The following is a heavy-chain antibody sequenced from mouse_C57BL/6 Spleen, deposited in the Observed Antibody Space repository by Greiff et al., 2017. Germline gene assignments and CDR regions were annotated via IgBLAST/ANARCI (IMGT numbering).Heavy chain of an antibody. J-gene: IGHJ4*01. CDR1: GFSFNTYA. V-gene: IGHV10-1*01. Sequence: EVRVVESGGGLVQPKGSLKLSCAASGFSFNTYALNWVRQAPGKGLEWVARIRSKSNNYATYYADSVKDRFTISRDDSESMLYLQMNNLKTEDTAMYYCVRHGYSSRAMDYWGQGTSVTVSS. CDR2: IRSKSNNYAT. D-gene: IGHD3-2*02. CDR3: VRHGYSSRAMDY.